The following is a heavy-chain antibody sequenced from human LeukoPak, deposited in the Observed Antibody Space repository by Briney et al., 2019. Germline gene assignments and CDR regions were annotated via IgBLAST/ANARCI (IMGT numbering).Heavy chain of an antibody. Sequence: GGSLRLSCAASGFTFDDYAMHWVRQAPGKGLEWVSLISGDGGRTYYADSVKGRFTISRDNSKNSLHLQMNSLRTEDTALYYCAKGDSGYYYFDYWGRGTLVTVSS. CDR3: AKGDSGYYYFDY. CDR1: GFTFDDYA. J-gene: IGHJ4*02. D-gene: IGHD6-25*01. CDR2: ISGDGGRT. V-gene: IGHV3-43*02.